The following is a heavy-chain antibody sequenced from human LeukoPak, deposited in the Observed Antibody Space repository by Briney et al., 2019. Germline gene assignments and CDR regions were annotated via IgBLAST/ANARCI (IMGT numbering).Heavy chain of an antibody. CDR3: ARASSYSSSWLYFDY. D-gene: IGHD6-13*01. CDR2: INPNSGGT. CDR1: AYTFTGYY. Sequence: ASVKVSCKASAYTFTGYYMHWVRQAPGQGLEWMGWINPNSGGTNYAQKFQGRVTMTRDTSISTAYMELSRLRSDDTAVYYCARASSYSSSWLYFDYWGQGTLVTVSS. J-gene: IGHJ4*02. V-gene: IGHV1-2*02.